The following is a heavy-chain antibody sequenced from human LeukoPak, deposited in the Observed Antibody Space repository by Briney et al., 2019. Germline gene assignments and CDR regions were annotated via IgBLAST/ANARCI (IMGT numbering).Heavy chain of an antibody. D-gene: IGHD2-2*01. CDR2: ISSSGSTI. CDR3: SLYCSSTSCSDY. V-gene: IGHV3-48*03. Sequence: GGSLRLSCAASGFTFSSYEVNWVRQAPGKGLEWVSYISSSGSTIYYADSVKGRFTISRDNAKNSLYLQMNSLRAGDTAVYYCSLYCSSTSCSDYWGQGTLVTVSS. J-gene: IGHJ4*02. CDR1: GFTFSSYE.